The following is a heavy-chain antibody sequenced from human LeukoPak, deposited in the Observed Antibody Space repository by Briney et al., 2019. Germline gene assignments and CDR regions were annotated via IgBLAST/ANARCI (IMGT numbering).Heavy chain of an antibody. CDR1: GFTFSDYA. V-gene: IGHV3-49*04. Sequence: GRSLRLSCSASGFTFSDYAVSWVRQAPGKGLEWVGFVRDKAFGGATQYAASVKGRFTISRADSKSIAYLQLNSLKTEDTAVYYCARDLQLGYWGQGTLVTVSS. CDR2: VRDKAFGGAT. D-gene: IGHD3-16*01. CDR3: ARDLQLGY. J-gene: IGHJ4*02.